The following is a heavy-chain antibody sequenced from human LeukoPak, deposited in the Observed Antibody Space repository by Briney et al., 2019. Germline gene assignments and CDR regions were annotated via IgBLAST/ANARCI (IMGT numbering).Heavy chain of an antibody. Sequence: SETLSLTCTVSGGSISSYYWSWIRQPAGKGPEWIGRIYTSGSTNYNPSLKSRVTMSVDTSKNQFSLKLSSVTAADTAVYYCARWGRYYDFWSGYSTWGQGTLVTVSS. CDR2: IYTSGST. D-gene: IGHD3-3*01. CDR1: GGSISSYY. J-gene: IGHJ5*02. V-gene: IGHV4-4*07. CDR3: ARWGRYYDFWSGYST.